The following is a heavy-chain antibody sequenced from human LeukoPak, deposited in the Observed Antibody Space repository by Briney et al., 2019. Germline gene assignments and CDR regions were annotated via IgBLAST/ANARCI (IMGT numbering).Heavy chain of an antibody. CDR2: IKEDGSKK. CDR1: GFTFSNFW. CDR3: ARDLGSYQQDV. Sequence: GSLSLSCAASGFTFSNFWINWVRQAPGKGLEWVANIKEDGSKKNYVDSVKGRFTISRDNAKNSLYLQMNSLRAEDTAVYYCARDLGSYQQDVWGQGTTVTVSS. V-gene: IGHV3-7*03. D-gene: IGHD1-26*01. J-gene: IGHJ6*02.